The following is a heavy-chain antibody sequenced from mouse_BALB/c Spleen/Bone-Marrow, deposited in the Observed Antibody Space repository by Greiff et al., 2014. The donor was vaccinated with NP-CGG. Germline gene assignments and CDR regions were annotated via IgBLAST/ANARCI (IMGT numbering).Heavy chain of an antibody. D-gene: IGHD2-4*01. CDR1: GYTFTSYY. V-gene: IGHV1S56*01. Sequence: QVQLKESGPELVKPGASVRISCKASGYTFTSYYIHWVKQGPGQGLEWIGWIFPGNFYTKFNENFKGRATLTADKSSSTAYMHLSSLTSEDSAVYFCARDDYDYWGQGTTLTVSS. J-gene: IGHJ2*01. CDR3: ARDDYDY. CDR2: IFPGNFYT.